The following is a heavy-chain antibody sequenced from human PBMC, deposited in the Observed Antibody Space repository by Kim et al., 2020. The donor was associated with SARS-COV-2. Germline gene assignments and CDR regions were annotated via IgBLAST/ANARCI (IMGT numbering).Heavy chain of an antibody. CDR3: TRDSRHFDY. V-gene: IGHV3-49*02. Sequence: GTKEYAASLKGRFTISRDDSKSIAYLQMNSLKTEATAVYYCTRDSRHFDYWGQGTLVTVSS. CDR2: GTK. J-gene: IGHJ4*02.